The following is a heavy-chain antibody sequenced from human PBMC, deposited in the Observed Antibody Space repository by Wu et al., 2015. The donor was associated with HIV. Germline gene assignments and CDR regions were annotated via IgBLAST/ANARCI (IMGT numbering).Heavy chain of an antibody. CDR3: ARGLTGPMMTGALRY. CDR2: MNPDNGNT. D-gene: IGHD3-9*01. V-gene: IGHV1-8*01. J-gene: IGHJ4*02. Sequence: VQSGTEVKEPGASVRVSCQASGYIFSNYDINWVRQAPGQGLEWMGWMNPDNGNTAFAQKFQGRVTMTRNTSISTAYMELRSLRFDDAAVYYCARGLTGPMMTGALRYWGQGTLVAVSP. CDR1: GYIFSNYD.